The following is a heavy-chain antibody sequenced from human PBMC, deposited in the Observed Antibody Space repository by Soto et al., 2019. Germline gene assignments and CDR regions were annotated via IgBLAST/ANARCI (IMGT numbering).Heavy chain of an antibody. CDR2: IWYDGSNK. CDR3: ARDMSGPPGNWFDP. V-gene: IGHV3-33*01. D-gene: IGHD3-3*01. CDR1: GFTFSSYG. Sequence: GGSLRLSCAASGFTFSSYGMHWVRHAPGKGLEWVAVIWYDGSNKYYADSVKGRFTISRDNSKNTLYLQMNSLRAEDTAVYYCARDMSGPPGNWFDPWGQGTLVTVSS. J-gene: IGHJ5*02.